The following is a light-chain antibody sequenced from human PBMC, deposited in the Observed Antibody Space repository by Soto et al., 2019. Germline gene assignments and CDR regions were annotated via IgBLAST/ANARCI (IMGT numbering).Light chain of an antibody. CDR2: AAS. CDR1: QDISKS. J-gene: IGKJ3*01. Sequence: DIQMTQSPSSLSASVGDRVIITCRTSQDISKSLAWYQQKPGKVPKLLIFAASTLQSGVPSRFSGSGSGTDFTLTITSLQPEDVATYYCQSYNRAPLTFGPGTKVDIK. CDR3: QSYNRAPLT. V-gene: IGKV1-27*01.